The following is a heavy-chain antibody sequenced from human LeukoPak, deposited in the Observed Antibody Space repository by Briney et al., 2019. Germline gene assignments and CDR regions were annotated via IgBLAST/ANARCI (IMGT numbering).Heavy chain of an antibody. J-gene: IGHJ4*02. Sequence: PSETLSLTCTVSGGSISSYYWSWIRQPPGKGLEWIGYIYYSGSTNYNPSLKSRVTISVDTSKNQFSLKLSSVTAADTAVYYCARHVGPRTAFDYWGQGTLVTVSS. V-gene: IGHV4-59*08. D-gene: IGHD1-1*01. CDR2: IYYSGST. CDR1: GGSISSYY. CDR3: ARHVGPRTAFDY.